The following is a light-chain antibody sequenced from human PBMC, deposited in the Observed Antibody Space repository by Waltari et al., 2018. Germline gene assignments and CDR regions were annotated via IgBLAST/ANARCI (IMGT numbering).Light chain of an antibody. CDR3: PSRDSSGNHLV. Sequence: SSELTQDPAVSVALGQTVRITCQGDSLRSYYASWYQQKPGQAPVLVIYGKNNRPSGIPDRFSGSSSGNTASLTITGAQAEDEADYYCPSRDSSGNHLVFGGGTKLTVL. CDR2: GKN. J-gene: IGLJ3*02. V-gene: IGLV3-19*01. CDR1: SLRSYY.